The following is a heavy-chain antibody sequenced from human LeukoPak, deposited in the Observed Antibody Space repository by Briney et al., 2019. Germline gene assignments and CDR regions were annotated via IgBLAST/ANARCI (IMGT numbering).Heavy chain of an antibody. D-gene: IGHD3-3*01. CDR3: ARAYDFWRGYYPY. Sequence: GGSLRLSCAASGFTFDDYAMPWVRQAPGKGLEWVSGISWNSGSIGYADSVKGRFTISRDNAKNSLYLQMNSLRAEDTAVYYCARAYDFWRGYYPYWGQGTLVTVSS. CDR1: GFTFDDYA. V-gene: IGHV3-9*01. CDR2: ISWNSGSI. J-gene: IGHJ4*02.